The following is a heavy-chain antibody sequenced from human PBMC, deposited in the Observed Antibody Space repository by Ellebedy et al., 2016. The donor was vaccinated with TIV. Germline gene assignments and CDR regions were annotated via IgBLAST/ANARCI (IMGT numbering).Heavy chain of an antibody. CDR2: MNPNSGNT. CDR3: ARAPFYRTNDLDY. V-gene: IGHV1-8*01. J-gene: IGHJ4*02. CDR1: GYTFTGYD. D-gene: IGHD1-1*01. Sequence: ASVKVSCXASGYTFTGYDINWVRQATGQGLEWMGWMNPNSGNTGYAQKFQGRVTMTRNTSISTAYMELSSLRSEDTAVYYCARAPFYRTNDLDYWGQGTLVTVSS.